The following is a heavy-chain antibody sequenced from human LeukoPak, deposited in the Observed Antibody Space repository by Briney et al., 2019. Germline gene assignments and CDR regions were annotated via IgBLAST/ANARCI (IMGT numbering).Heavy chain of an antibody. CDR3: ARDGPLRP. Sequence: PGGSLRLSCAASGFTFSSYNMNWVRQAPGKGLEWVSYISNSSSTISYADSVKGRFTISRDNAKNSLYLQMNSLRAEDTAVYYCARDGPLRPWGQGTLVSVSS. CDR2: ISNSSSTI. CDR1: GFTFSSYN. V-gene: IGHV3-48*01. J-gene: IGHJ5*02.